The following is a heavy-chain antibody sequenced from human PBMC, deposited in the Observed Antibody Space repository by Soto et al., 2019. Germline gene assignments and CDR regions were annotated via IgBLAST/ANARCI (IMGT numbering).Heavy chain of an antibody. CDR1: GYSFTGYS. Sequence: HEHLVQSGAEVKRPGASLKVSCKASGYSFTGYSIHWVRQAPGQGLEWMGWINPDSGATNYAQNFQGRVTLTSDTSISTASMDLTSLTSADTAVYYCARGDYGTGGYPFPYFDYWGQGTLVIVSS. D-gene: IGHD2-8*02. J-gene: IGHJ4*02. CDR2: INPDSGAT. CDR3: ARGDYGTGGYPFPYFDY. V-gene: IGHV1-2*02.